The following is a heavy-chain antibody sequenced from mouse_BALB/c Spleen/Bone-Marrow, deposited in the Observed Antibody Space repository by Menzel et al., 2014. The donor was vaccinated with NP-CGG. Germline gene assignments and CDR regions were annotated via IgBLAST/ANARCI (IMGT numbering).Heavy chain of an antibody. D-gene: IGHD4-1*01. CDR3: AREGTGTGWYFDV. CDR1: GYTFTDFV. CDR2: IYPGNDGS. Sequence: VQLQQSGPELVKPGTSVKMSCKASGYTFTDFVISWVKQKTGQGLEWIGEIYPGNDGSYYNERFKGKATLTAGKSSNTAYMQLSSLTSEDSAVYFCAREGTGTGWYFDVWGAGTTVTVSS. V-gene: IGHV1-83*01. J-gene: IGHJ1*01.